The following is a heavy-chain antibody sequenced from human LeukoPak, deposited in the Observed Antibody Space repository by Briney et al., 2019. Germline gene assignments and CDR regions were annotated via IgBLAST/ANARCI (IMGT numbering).Heavy chain of an antibody. CDR1: GYTFTGYY. V-gene: IGHV1-2*02. CDR2: INPNSGGT. Sequence: ASVKVSCKASGYTFTGYYMHWVRQAPGQGLEWMGWINPNSGGTNYAQKFQGRVTMTRDTSISPAYMELSRLRSDDTAVYYFAREALEPFRIFADWGQATLVTVSS. CDR3: AREALEPFRIFAD. J-gene: IGHJ4*02.